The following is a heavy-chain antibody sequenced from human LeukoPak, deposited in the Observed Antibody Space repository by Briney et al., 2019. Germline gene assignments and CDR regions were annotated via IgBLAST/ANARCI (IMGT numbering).Heavy chain of an antibody. CDR1: GFTVSSNY. V-gene: IGHV3-66*01. CDR3: ARGLFDHGFDP. D-gene: IGHD3-9*01. Sequence: GGSLRLSCAASGFTVSSNYMSLVRQAPGKGLEWVSVIYSGGSTYYADSVKGRFTISRDNSKNTLYLQMNSLRAEDTAVYYCARGLFDHGFDPWGQGTLVTVSS. J-gene: IGHJ5*02. CDR2: IYSGGST.